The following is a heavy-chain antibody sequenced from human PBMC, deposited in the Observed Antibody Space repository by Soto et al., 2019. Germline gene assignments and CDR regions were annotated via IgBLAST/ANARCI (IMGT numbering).Heavy chain of an antibody. Sequence: QVQLVQSGAEVKKPGSSVKVSCKASGGTFSSYAISWVRKAPGQGLEWMGGIIPIFGTANYAKKFQGRVTITADESTSTAYMELSSLRSEDTAVYYCARDSSGYYYLFEYWGQGTLVTVSS. J-gene: IGHJ4*02. CDR1: GGTFSSYA. V-gene: IGHV1-69*01. CDR3: ARDSSGYYYLFEY. D-gene: IGHD3-22*01. CDR2: IIPIFGTA.